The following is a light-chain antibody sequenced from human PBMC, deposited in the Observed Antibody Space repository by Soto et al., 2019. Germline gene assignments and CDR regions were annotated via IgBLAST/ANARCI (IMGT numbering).Light chain of an antibody. J-gene: IGLJ7*01. V-gene: IGLV3-27*01. CDR1: VLAKKY. CDR2: KDS. Sequence: SYELTQPSSVSVSPGQRASITCSGDVLAKKYARWFQQKPGQAPVLVIYKDSERPSGIPERFSGSSSGTTVTLTISGAQVEDEADYYCYSAADNNPVFGGGTQLTVL. CDR3: YSAADNNPV.